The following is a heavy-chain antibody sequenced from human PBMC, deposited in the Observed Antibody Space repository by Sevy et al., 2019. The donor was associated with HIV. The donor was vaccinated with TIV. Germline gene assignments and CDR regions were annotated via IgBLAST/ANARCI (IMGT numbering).Heavy chain of an antibody. CDR3: ARDRGCTGGVCYVSPSYYYYYGMDV. CDR1: GFTFSSYS. Sequence: GGSLRLSCAASGFTFSSYSMNWVRQAPGKGLEWVSSISSSSSYIYYADSVKGRFTISRDNAKNSLYLQMNSLRAEDTAVYYCARDRGCTGGVCYVSPSYYYYYGMDVWGQRTTVTVSS. CDR2: ISSSSSYI. J-gene: IGHJ6*02. V-gene: IGHV3-21*01. D-gene: IGHD2-8*02.